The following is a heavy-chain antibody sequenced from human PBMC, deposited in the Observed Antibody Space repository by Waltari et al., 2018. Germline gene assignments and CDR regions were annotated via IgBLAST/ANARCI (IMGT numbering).Heavy chain of an antibody. Sequence: QVQLVQSGAEVKKPGSSVKVPCKASGGTFSSYAISWVRQAPGQGLEWMGRIIPIFGTANYAQKFQGRVTITADKSTSTAYMELSSLRSEDTAVYYCAFGGYSYGYVPYYYGMDVWGQGTTVTVSS. V-gene: IGHV1-69*08. CDR2: IIPIFGTA. CDR1: GGTFSSYA. CDR3: AFGGYSYGYVPYYYGMDV. D-gene: IGHD5-18*01. J-gene: IGHJ6*02.